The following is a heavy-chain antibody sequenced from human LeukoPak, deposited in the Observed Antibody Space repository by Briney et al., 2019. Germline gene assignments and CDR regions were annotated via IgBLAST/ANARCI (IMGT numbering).Heavy chain of an antibody. CDR1: GFTFSSYS. V-gene: IGHV3-21*01. CDR2: ISESSAHI. J-gene: IGHJ4*02. Sequence: PGGSLRLSCAASGFTFSSYSMNWLRQAPGKGLEWVSSISESSAHIYHADSIKGRFTISRDNAKSSLYLQMNSLRAEDTAVYYCARRYGDCFSGVYNWGQGNLVTVSS. D-gene: IGHD4-17*01. CDR3: ARRYGDCFSGVYN.